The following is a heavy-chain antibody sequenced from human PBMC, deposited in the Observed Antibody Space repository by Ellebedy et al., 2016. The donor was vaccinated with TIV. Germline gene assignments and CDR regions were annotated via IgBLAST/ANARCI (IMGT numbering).Heavy chain of an antibody. D-gene: IGHD6-13*01. V-gene: IGHV1-69*13. CDR3: ARDQRTAPGLLGY. J-gene: IGHJ4*02. CDR1: GGSFSSYT. Sequence: APSVKVSCKASGGSFSSYTISWVRQAPGQGLEWMGGIMPIFGAADYAQKFQGRVTITADESTSTAYMELTSLRSEDTAVYYCARDQRTAPGLLGYWGQGTLVTVSS. CDR2: IMPIFGAA.